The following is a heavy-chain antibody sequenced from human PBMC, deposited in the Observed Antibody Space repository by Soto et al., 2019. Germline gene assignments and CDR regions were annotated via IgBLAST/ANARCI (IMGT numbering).Heavy chain of an antibody. CDR1: GYTFTSYD. CDR2: MNPNSGNT. V-gene: IGHV1-8*01. CDR3: AGEIAVAGTLDY. D-gene: IGHD6-19*01. J-gene: IGHJ4*02. Sequence: QVQLVQSGAEVKKPGASVKVSCKASGYTFTSYDINWVRQATGQGLEWMGWMNPNSGNTGYAQKFQGRVTMTRNTSISTAYVELSSLRSEDTAVYYCAGEIAVAGTLDYWGQGTLVTVSS.